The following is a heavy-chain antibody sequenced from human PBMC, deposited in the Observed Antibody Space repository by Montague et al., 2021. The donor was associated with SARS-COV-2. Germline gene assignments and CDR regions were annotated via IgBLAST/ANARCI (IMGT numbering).Heavy chain of an antibody. J-gene: IGHJ3*02. CDR3: ARQRRYQLPITIFGVVMADAFDI. CDR2: IYYSGST. V-gene: IGHV4-59*08. D-gene: IGHD3-3*01. CDR1: GGSISSYY. Sequence: SETLSLTCTVPGGSISSYYWSWIRQPPGKGLEWIGYIYYSGSTNYNPSLKSRVTISVDTSKNQFSLKLSSVTAADTAVCYCARQRRYQLPITIFGVVMADAFDIWGQGTMVTVSS.